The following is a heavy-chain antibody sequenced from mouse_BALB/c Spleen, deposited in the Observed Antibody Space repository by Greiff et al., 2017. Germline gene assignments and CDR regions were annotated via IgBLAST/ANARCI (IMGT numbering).Heavy chain of an antibody. Sequence: VQLQQSGPELVKPGASVKMSCKASGYTFTSYVMHWVKQKPGQGLEWIGYINPYNDGTKYNEKFKGKATLTSDKSSSTAYMELSSLTSEDSAVYYCARNGYYCGSSGSYAMDYWGQGTSVTVSS. V-gene: IGHV1-14*01. CDR1: GYTFTSYV. CDR2: INPYNDGT. CDR3: ARNGYYCGSSGSYAMDY. J-gene: IGHJ4*01. D-gene: IGHD1-1*01.